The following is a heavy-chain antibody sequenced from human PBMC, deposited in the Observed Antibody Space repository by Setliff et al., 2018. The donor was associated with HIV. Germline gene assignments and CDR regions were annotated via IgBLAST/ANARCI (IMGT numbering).Heavy chain of an antibody. D-gene: IGHD3-22*01. V-gene: IGHV3-33*03. J-gene: IGHJ6*04. CDR2: VSFNGKKA. CDR3: AKVTGRYFDYDDDNYHNMDV. Sequence: GESLRLSCVASGFTFGSHDMHWVRQAPGEGLEWVAAVSFNGKKAFYADSVRGRFTVSRENSRNTVSLQLSRLKVEDNGVYYCAKVTGRYFDYDDDNYHNMDVWGKGTTVTVSS. CDR1: GFTFGSHD.